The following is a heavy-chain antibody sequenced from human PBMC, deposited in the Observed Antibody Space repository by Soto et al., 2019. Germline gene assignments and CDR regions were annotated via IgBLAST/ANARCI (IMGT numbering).Heavy chain of an antibody. CDR1: GFTFSNAW. J-gene: IGHJ4*02. CDR3: TKDTTPQTIFGVVIRY. Sequence: GGCRRLACAASGFTFSNAWMGWVRQAPGKGLEWVGRMKSKTDGGTTDCAAPVKGRFTISRDDSKNTLYLQMNSLKTEDTAEYYCTKDTTPQTIFGVVIRYWGQGTLVTVSS. CDR2: MKSKTDGGTT. D-gene: IGHD3-3*02. V-gene: IGHV3-15*01.